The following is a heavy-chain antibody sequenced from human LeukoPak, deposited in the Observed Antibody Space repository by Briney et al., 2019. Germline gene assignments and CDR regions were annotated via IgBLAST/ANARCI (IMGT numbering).Heavy chain of an antibody. CDR2: MNPNSGNT. CDR3: ARLQDIVLMVYAN. Sequence: ASVKVSCKASGYTFTSYDINWVRQAPGQGLEWMGWMNPNSGNTGYAQKFQGRVTITRNTSISTAYMELSSLRSEDTAVYYCARLQDIVLMVYANWGQGTLVTVSS. D-gene: IGHD2-8*01. J-gene: IGHJ4*02. CDR1: GYTFTSYD. V-gene: IGHV1-8*03.